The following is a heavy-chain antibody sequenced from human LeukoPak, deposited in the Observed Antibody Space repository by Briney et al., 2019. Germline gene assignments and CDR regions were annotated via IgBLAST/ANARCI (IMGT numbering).Heavy chain of an antibody. CDR1: GLTFSSYS. CDR2: ISSSSSTI. CDR3: ARDPARWCSSTSCYGGAFDY. D-gene: IGHD2-2*01. V-gene: IGHV3-48*01. Sequence: AGGSLRLSCAASGLTFSSYSMNWVRQAPGKGLEWVSYISSSSSTIYYADSVKGRFTISRDNAKNSLYLQMNSLRAEDTAVYYCARDPARWCSSTSCYGGAFDYWGQGTLVTVSS. J-gene: IGHJ4*02.